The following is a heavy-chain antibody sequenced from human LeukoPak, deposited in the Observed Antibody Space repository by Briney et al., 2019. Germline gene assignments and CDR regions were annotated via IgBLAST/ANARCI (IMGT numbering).Heavy chain of an antibody. CDR3: ARSKNYDILTVDY. D-gene: IGHD3-9*01. CDR2: IYHSGST. J-gene: IGHJ4*02. Sequence: SETLSLTCTVSGYSISSGYYWGWIRQPPGKGLEWIGSIYHSGSTYYNPSLKSRVTISVDTSKNQFSLKLSSVTAADTAVYYCARSKNYDILTVDYWGQGTLVTVSS. CDR1: GYSISSGYY. V-gene: IGHV4-38-2*02.